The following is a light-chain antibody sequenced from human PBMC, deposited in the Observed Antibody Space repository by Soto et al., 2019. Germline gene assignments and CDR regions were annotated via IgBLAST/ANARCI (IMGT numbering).Light chain of an antibody. V-gene: IGLV1-44*01. Sequence: QSVLTQPPSVSGTPGQRVTISCSGSSSNIGSNTVNWYQQFPGTAPRLLIYSSYQRPSGVPDRFSGSQSGTAAALAISGLQSDDEADYGCAAWDDSLKAIFGGGTQRTVL. CDR1: SSNIGSNT. CDR2: SSY. CDR3: AAWDDSLKAI. J-gene: IGLJ7*01.